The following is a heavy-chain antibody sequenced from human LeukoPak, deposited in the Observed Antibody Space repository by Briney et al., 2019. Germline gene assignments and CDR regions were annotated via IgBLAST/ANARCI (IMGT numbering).Heavy chain of an antibody. J-gene: IGHJ6*04. Sequence: SETLSLTCAAHGGSFSVYYWSWIRQPPGKGLEWIGEINDSGRTNYNPSLKSRVTISVDTSKNQFSLKLSSVTAADTAVYYCARALTTPSKMDVWGKGTTVTISS. CDR2: INDSGRT. CDR1: GGSFSVYY. D-gene: IGHD2-15*01. CDR3: ARALTTPSKMDV. V-gene: IGHV4-34*01.